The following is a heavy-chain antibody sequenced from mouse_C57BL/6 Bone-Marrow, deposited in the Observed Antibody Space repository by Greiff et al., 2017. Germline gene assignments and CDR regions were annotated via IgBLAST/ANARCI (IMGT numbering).Heavy chain of an antibody. V-gene: IGHV1-39*01. CDR2: INPNNGTT. D-gene: IGHD2-4*01. Sequence: EVQLQQSGPELVKPGASVKISCKASGYSFTDYYMNWVKQSNGKSLEWIGVINPNNGTTSYNQKFKGKATLTVDQSSSTAYVQLNSLTSEDSAVYYCARGYDYDYAMDYWGQGTTVTVSS. CDR3: ARGYDYDYAMDY. J-gene: IGHJ4*01. CDR1: GYSFTDYY.